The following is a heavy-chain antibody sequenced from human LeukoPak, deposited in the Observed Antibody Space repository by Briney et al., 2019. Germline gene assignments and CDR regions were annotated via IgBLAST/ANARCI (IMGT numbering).Heavy chain of an antibody. CDR3: AGNGYCSSTSCYTYAPDY. J-gene: IGHJ4*02. D-gene: IGHD2-2*02. CDR1: GGSFSGYY. V-gene: IGHV4-34*01. Sequence: PSQTLSLTCAVYGGSFSGYYWSWIRQPPGKGLEWIGEINHSGSTNYNPSLKSRVTISVDTSKNQFSLKLSSVTAADTAVYYCAGNGYCSSTSCYTYAPDYWGQGTLVTVSS. CDR2: INHSGST.